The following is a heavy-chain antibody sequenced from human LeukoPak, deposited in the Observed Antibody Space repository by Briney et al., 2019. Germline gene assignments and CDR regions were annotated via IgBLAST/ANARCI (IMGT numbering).Heavy chain of an antibody. CDR2: IYPGDSDT. V-gene: IGHV5-51*01. Sequence: GESLKISCKGSGYTFTTDWIGWVRQMPGKGLEWMGIIYPGDSDTRYSPSFQGQVTISADKSISTAYLQWSSLKASDIAMYYCARHRTIGWLDDAFDIWGQGTMVTVSS. CDR3: ARHRTIGWLDDAFDI. D-gene: IGHD6-19*01. J-gene: IGHJ3*02. CDR1: GYTFTTDW.